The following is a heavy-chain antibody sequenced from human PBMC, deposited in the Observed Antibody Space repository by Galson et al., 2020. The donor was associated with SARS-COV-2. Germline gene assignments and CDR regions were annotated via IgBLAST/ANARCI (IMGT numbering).Heavy chain of an antibody. CDR1: GFTFSGSA. D-gene: IGHD2-15*01. CDR2: IRSKANSYAT. Sequence: GGSLRLFCAASGFTFSGSAMHWVRQASGKGLEWVGRIRSKANSYATAYAASVKGRFTISRDDSKNTAYLQMNSLKIEDTAVYYCTARYCSGGSCERDYWGQGTLVTVSS. CDR3: TARYCSGGSCERDY. V-gene: IGHV3-73*01. J-gene: IGHJ4*02.